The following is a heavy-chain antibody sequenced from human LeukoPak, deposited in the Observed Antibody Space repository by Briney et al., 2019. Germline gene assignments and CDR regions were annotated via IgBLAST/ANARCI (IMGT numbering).Heavy chain of an antibody. V-gene: IGHV3-23*01. CDR3: AKKRGYCRTASCNLDY. CDR1: GFTFSSYS. D-gene: IGHD2-15*01. J-gene: IGHJ4*02. CDR2: ISDSGGST. Sequence: PGGSLRLSCAASGFTFSSYSMNWVRQAPGKGLEWVSSISDSGGSTYYADSVKGRFTISRDNSKNTLYLQMNSLRAEDTAVYYCAKKRGYCRTASCNLDYWGQGTLVTVSS.